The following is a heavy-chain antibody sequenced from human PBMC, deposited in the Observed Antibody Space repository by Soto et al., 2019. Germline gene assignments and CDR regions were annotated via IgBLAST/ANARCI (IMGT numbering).Heavy chain of an antibody. CDR2: IYYSGST. CDR3: ARQIVGIPAAMGNWSFDL. V-gene: IGHV4-39*01. Sequence: QLQLQESGPGLVKPSETLSLTCTVSGGSISSTSYYWGWIRQPPGKGLVWIGSIYYSGSTYYNPSLKSRVTISVDTPKNQFSLKLTSVTAADTAVYYCARQIVGIPAAMGNWSFDLWGRGTLVTVSS. D-gene: IGHD2-2*01. J-gene: IGHJ2*01. CDR1: GGSISSTSYY.